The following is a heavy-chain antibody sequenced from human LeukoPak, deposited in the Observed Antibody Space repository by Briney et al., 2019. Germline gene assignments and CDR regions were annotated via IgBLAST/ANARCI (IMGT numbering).Heavy chain of an antibody. CDR1: GYTFTGYY. Sequence: ASVKVSCKASGYTFTGYYMHWVRQAPGQGFEWMGWINPNSGGTNYAQKFQGGVTMTRDTSISTAYMELSRLRSDDTAVYYCARELSAGYSSSYYYYGMDVWGQGTTVTVSS. J-gene: IGHJ6*02. CDR2: INPNSGGT. CDR3: ARELSAGYSSSYYYYGMDV. V-gene: IGHV1-2*02. D-gene: IGHD6-13*01.